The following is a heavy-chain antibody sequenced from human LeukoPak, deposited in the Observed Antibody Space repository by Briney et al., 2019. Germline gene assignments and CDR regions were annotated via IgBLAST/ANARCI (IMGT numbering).Heavy chain of an antibody. Sequence: ASVNVSCKASVGTFISYAISWVRQTPGQGLDWMGRIIPILGITNYAQKFQGRVTITADKSTSTAYMELSSLRSEDTAVYYCARVGIAAAGTVLWFDLWGQGTLVTVSS. CDR3: ARVGIAAAGTVLWFDL. J-gene: IGHJ5*02. CDR2: IIPILGIT. V-gene: IGHV1-69*04. D-gene: IGHD6-13*01. CDR1: VGTFISYA.